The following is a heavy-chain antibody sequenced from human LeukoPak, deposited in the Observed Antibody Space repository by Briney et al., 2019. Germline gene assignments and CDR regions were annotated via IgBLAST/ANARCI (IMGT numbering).Heavy chain of an antibody. CDR1: GGSISSGSYY. CDR2: IYTSGSN. D-gene: IGHD2-2*02. V-gene: IGHV4-61*02. J-gene: IGHJ3*02. Sequence: SQTLSLTCTVSGGSISSGSYYWRWLRQPAGRGLEWVGRIYTSGSNNYNPSLKSRVTISVDTSKNQFSLKLSSVTAADTAVYYCASYTGNDAFDIWGQGTMVTVSS. CDR3: ASYTGNDAFDI.